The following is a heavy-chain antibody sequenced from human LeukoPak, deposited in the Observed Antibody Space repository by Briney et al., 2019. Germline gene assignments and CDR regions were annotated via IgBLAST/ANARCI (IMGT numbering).Heavy chain of an antibody. V-gene: IGHV1-8*01. D-gene: IGHD6-19*01. CDR3: ARGWEAVAGTYSWFDP. Sequence: ASVKSSCKASGYTFTSYDINWVRQAPGQGLEWMGWMNPNSGNTGYAQKFQGRVTMTRNTSISTAYMELSSLRSEDTAVYYCARGWEAVAGTYSWFDPWGQGTLVTVSS. J-gene: IGHJ5*02. CDR1: GYTFTSYD. CDR2: MNPNSGNT.